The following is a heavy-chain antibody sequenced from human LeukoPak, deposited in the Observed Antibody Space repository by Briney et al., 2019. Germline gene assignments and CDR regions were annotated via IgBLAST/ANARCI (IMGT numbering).Heavy chain of an antibody. J-gene: IGHJ4*01. V-gene: IGHV3-48*01. D-gene: IGHD5-12*01. CDR2: IGISSGNT. CDR1: AFTLFDYS. Sequence: SGGSLRLSFAASAFTLFDYSRNWVGKVQGRGLEWISYIGISSGNTKYADSVKGRFTISRDKARNSLYLQMNSLRVEDTAVYYCARDHRYAFDNWGHGTLVTVSS. CDR3: ARDHRYAFDN.